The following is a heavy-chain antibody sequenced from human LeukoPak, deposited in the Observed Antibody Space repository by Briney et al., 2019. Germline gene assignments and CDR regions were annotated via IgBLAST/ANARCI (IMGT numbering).Heavy chain of an antibody. CDR3: ARVGSMAAPLLDY. CDR2: IWYDGSNK. D-gene: IGHD6-13*01. J-gene: IGHJ4*02. V-gene: IGHV3-33*01. Sequence: PGGSLRLSCAASGFTFSSYGMHWVRQAPGKGLEWVAVIWYDGSNKHYADSVKGRFTSSRDNSKNTLYLEMSSLRAEDTAVYYCARVGSMAAPLLDYWGQGTLVTVSS. CDR1: GFTFSSYG.